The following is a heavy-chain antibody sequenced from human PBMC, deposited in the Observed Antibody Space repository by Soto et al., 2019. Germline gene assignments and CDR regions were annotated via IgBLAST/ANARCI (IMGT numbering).Heavy chain of an antibody. Sequence: QITLKESGPTLVKPTQTLTLTCTFSGFSLSTSGVGVGWIRQPPGKALEWLALIYWDDDKRYSPSLKSRLTITMDTSKNQVVLTMTNMDPVDTATYYCAHLYYYDSSGYSADYWGQGTLVTVSS. J-gene: IGHJ4*02. V-gene: IGHV2-5*02. CDR3: AHLYYYDSSGYSADY. CDR1: GFSLSTSGVG. D-gene: IGHD3-22*01. CDR2: IYWDDDK.